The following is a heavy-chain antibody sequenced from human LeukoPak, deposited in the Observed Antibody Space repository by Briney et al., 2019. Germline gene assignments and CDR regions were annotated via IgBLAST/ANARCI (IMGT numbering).Heavy chain of an antibody. CDR3: ARSGGGYYENYFDY. Sequence: ASVTDSFMSSGYVFTTYYMHWVRQPPGQGLEWMGLINPSGVNTSNAQKFQGRLIMTRDTTTSRVYMDLNSLRSEDTAVYYCARSGGGYYENYFDYWGQGTVVTVSS. J-gene: IGHJ4*02. CDR2: INPSGVNT. V-gene: IGHV1-46*01. D-gene: IGHD1-26*01. CDR1: GYVFTTYY.